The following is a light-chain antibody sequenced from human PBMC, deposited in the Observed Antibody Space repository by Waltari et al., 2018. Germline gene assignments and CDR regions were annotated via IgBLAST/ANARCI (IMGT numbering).Light chain of an antibody. V-gene: IGKV1-39*01. J-gene: IGKJ2*01. CDR1: QSISSY. CDR2: AAS. Sequence: DIQMTQSPSSLSASVGDRVTITCRASQSISSYLNWYQQKPGKAPKLLIYAASSLQSGVPSMFSGSGSGTDFTLTISSLQPEDFATYYCQQSYSTPYTVGQGTKLEIK. CDR3: QQSYSTPYT.